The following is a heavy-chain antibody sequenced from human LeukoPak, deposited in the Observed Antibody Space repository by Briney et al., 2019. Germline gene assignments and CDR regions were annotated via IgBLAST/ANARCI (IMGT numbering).Heavy chain of an antibody. D-gene: IGHD5-12*01. Sequence: SETLSLTCAVYGGSFSGYYWSWNRQPPGKGLEWIGEINHSGSTNYNPSLKSRVTISVDTSKNQFSLKLSSVTAADTAVYYCARGGYSGLTHWGQGTLVTVSS. J-gene: IGHJ4*02. CDR1: GGSFSGYY. V-gene: IGHV4-34*01. CDR2: INHSGST. CDR3: ARGGYSGLTH.